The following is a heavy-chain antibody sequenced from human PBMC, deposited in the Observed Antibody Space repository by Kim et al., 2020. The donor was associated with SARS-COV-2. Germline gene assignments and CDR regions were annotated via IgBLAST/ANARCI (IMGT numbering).Heavy chain of an antibody. V-gene: IGHV4-39*07. CDR3: ARVRIAAAGRPFDY. Sequence: NPSLKRRVTISLDTAKNQFSLKLSSVTAADTAVYYCARVRIAAAGRPFDYWGQGTLVTVSS. J-gene: IGHJ4*02. D-gene: IGHD6-13*01.